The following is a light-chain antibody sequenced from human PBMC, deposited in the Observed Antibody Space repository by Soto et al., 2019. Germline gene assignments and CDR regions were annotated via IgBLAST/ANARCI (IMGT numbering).Light chain of an antibody. Sequence: QSVLTQPPSVSAAPGQKVTISCSGSSSNIGRNYVSWYQQLPGTAPKLLIYDNNKRPSGIPDRFSGSKSDTSATLGITGLQTGDEADYYCGTWDTSLSVYYVFGTGTQLTVL. CDR1: SSNIGRNY. J-gene: IGLJ1*01. V-gene: IGLV1-51*01. CDR2: DNN. CDR3: GTWDTSLSVYYV.